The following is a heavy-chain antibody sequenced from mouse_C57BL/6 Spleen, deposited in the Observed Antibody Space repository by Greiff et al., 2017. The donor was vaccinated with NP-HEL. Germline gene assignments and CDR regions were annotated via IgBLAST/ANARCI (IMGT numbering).Heavy chain of an antibody. Sequence: EVNVVESGGGLVKPGGSLKLSCAASGFNFSDYGMHWVRQAPEKGLEWVAYISSGSSTIYYADTVKGRFTISRDNAKNTLFLQMTSLRSEDTAMYYCSRGDYSMDYWGQGTSVTVSS. CDR2: ISSGSSTI. CDR3: SRGDYSMDY. J-gene: IGHJ4*01. CDR1: GFNFSDYG. V-gene: IGHV5-17*01.